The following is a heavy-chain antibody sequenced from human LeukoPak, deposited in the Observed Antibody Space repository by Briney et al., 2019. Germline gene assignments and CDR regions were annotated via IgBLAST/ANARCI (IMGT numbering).Heavy chain of an antibody. D-gene: IGHD3-22*01. CDR3: ARDGPLEMTSSGYPHYYYYMDV. V-gene: IGHV1-46*01. Sequence: GASVKVSCKASGYTFTSYYMHWVRQAPGQGLEWMGIINPSGGSTSYAQKFQGRVTMTTDTSTSTAYMELRSLRSDDTAVYYCARDGPLEMTSSGYPHYYYYMDVWGKGTTVTVSS. CDR1: GYTFTSYY. CDR2: INPSGGST. J-gene: IGHJ6*03.